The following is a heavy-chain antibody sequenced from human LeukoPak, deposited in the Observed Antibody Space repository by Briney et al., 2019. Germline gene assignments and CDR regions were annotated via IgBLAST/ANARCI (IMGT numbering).Heavy chain of an antibody. J-gene: IGHJ4*02. Sequence: SETLSLTCTVSGGSISSHYWSWIRQSAGKGLEWIGLIYSSGSTSYNPSLKSRVTISVDTSKNQFSLKLSSVTAADTAIYYCARNIRGDYGDSLFDYWGQGTLVTVSS. D-gene: IGHD4-17*01. CDR2: IYSSGST. V-gene: IGHV4-4*07. CDR3: ARNIRGDYGDSLFDY. CDR1: GGSISSHY.